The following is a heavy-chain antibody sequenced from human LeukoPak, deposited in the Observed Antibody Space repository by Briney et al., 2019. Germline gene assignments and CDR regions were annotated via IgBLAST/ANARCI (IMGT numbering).Heavy chain of an antibody. CDR2: ISGNNDNP. V-gene: IGHV1-18*01. D-gene: IGHD2-2*01. CDR1: GYTFSNFG. CDR3: ARDGTSTDDY. J-gene: IGHJ4*02. Sequence: ASVKVSCKTSGYTFSNFGINWVRQAPGQRLEWMGWISGNNDNPNYGQKFQGRFTVTTDSSTSTAYMELRNLRFDDTAVYYCARDGTSTDDYWGQGTLVTVSS.